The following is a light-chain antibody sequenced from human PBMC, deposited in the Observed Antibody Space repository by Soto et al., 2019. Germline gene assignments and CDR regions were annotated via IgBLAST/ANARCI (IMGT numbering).Light chain of an antibody. CDR2: GAS. CDR3: QQSYTTLGT. J-gene: IGKJ2*01. CDR1: QSISSY. Sequence: DIQMTQSPSSLSASVGDRVTITCRASQSISSYLSWYQHKPGKAPKLLIYGASSLQSGVPSRFSGSGSGTDFTLTISSLQPEDFATYYCQQSYTTLGTFGQGTKLEIK. V-gene: IGKV1-39*01.